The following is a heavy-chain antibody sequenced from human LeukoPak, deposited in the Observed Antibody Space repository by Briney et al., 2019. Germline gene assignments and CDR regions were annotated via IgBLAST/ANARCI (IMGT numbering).Heavy chain of an antibody. CDR2: ISDDGRNK. Sequence: GGSLRLSCAASGLSFISYGMHWVRQAPGKGLEWVGVISDDGRNKKYADSVKGRFTISRDNSKDTLYLQMNSLRDEDTAVYYCAKRPSGYGDYVTYFDYWGQGTLVTVSS. J-gene: IGHJ4*02. CDR1: GLSFISYG. CDR3: AKRPSGYGDYVTYFDY. V-gene: IGHV3-30*18. D-gene: IGHD4-17*01.